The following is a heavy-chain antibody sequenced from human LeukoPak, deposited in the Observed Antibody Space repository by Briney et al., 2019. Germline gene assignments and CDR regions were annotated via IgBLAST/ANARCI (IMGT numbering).Heavy chain of an antibody. V-gene: IGHV3-21*04. CDR1: GFTFSSYS. CDR3: AREKDTSLAPYFDY. J-gene: IGHJ4*02. D-gene: IGHD5-18*01. Sequence: PGGSLRLSCAASGFTFSSYSMNWVRQAPGKGLEWVSSISSSSSYTNYADSVKGRFTISRDNAKNSLYLQMNSLRAEDTAVYYCAREKDTSLAPYFDYWGQGTLVTVSS. CDR2: ISSSSSYT.